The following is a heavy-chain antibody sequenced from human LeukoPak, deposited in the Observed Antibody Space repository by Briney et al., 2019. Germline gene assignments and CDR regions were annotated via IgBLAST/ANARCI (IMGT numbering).Heavy chain of an antibody. CDR2: ISYSGST. CDR1: GGSISSYY. D-gene: IGHD1-1*01. J-gene: IGHJ5*02. V-gene: IGHV4-59*01. CDR3: AREGTAGTNLNWFDP. Sequence: SETLSLTCTVSGGSISSYYWSWIRQPPGKGLEWIGYISYSGSTNFNPSLKSRVTISVDTSKNQFSLKLSSVTAADTAVYYCAREGTAGTNLNWFDPWGQGTPVTVSS.